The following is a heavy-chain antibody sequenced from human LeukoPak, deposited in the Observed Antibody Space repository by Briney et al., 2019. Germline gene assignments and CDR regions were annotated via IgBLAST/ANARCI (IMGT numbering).Heavy chain of an antibody. CDR1: GGSFSGYY. J-gene: IGHJ4*02. D-gene: IGHD6-6*01. V-gene: IGHV4-34*01. CDR2: INHSGST. Sequence: SETLSLACAVYGGSFSGYYWSWIGQPPGKGLKWIGEINHSGSTNYNPSLKSRVTISVDTSKNQFSLKLSSVTAADTAVCYCARGDTVAARPGRFDYWGQGTLVTVSS. CDR3: ARGDTVAARPGRFDY.